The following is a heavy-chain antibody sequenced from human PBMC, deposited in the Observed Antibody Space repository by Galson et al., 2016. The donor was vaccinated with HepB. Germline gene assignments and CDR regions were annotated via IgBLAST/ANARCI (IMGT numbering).Heavy chain of an antibody. CDR3: AKDVGLYGFIDY. CDR2: ISYDGNNK. J-gene: IGHJ4*02. Sequence: SLRLSCAASGFSFSNYGMHWVRQAPGKGLEWVSFISYDGNNKYYAESVKGRFAISRDKSKNTVYLQMNSLRAEDTAVYYCAKDVGLYGFIDYWGQGTVVTVSS. V-gene: IGHV3-30*18. CDR1: GFSFSNYG. D-gene: IGHD3-10*01.